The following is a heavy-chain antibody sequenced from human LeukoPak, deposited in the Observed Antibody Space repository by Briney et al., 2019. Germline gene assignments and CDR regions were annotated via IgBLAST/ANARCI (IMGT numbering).Heavy chain of an antibody. CDR2: ISYDGSNK. CDR3: ARDGEKQWLGPFDY. Sequence: GSLRLSCAASGFTFSSYAMHWVRQAPGKGLGWVAVISYDGSNKYYADSVKGRFTISRDNSKNTLYLQMNSLRAEDTAVYYCARDGEKQWLGPFDYWGQGTLVTVSS. J-gene: IGHJ4*02. D-gene: IGHD6-19*01. V-gene: IGHV3-30*04. CDR1: GFTFSSYA.